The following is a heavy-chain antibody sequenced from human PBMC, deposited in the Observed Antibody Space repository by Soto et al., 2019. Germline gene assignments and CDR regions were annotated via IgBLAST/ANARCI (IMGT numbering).Heavy chain of an antibody. Sequence: EVQLVESGGGLVQPGRSLRLSCAASGFTFDDYAMHWVRQAPGKGLEWVSGISWNGGNIGYAGSVKGRFTISRDNAKNSLFLQMNSLRADETALYFCAKDIYSSSSGQDYWGQGTPVTVSS. V-gene: IGHV3-9*01. CDR3: AKDIYSSSSGQDY. J-gene: IGHJ4*02. CDR1: GFTFDDYA. CDR2: ISWNGGNI. D-gene: IGHD6-6*01.